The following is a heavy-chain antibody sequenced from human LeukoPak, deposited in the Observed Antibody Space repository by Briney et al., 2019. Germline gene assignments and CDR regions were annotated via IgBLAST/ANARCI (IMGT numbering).Heavy chain of an antibody. V-gene: IGHV3-23*01. J-gene: IGHJ4*02. CDR3: ASGSRGSYYDFDY. Sequence: GGSLRLSCSASGFSFSTDGVSWVRQAPGKGLEWVSGILGLGGASRTYYADSVKGRFTISRDNSKNTLYLQMNSLRAEDTAVYYCASGSRGSYYDFDYWGQGTLVTVSS. D-gene: IGHD3-10*01. CDR2: ILGLGGASRT. CDR1: GFSFSTDG.